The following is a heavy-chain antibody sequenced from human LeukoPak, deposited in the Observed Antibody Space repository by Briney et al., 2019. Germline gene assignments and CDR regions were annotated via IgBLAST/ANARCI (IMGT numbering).Heavy chain of an antibody. J-gene: IGHJ5*02. V-gene: IGHV4-39*01. CDR1: GDSISSSNYY. CDR3: ARHEHIVVITAIRNWFDP. Sequence: SETLSPTCTVSGDSISSSNYYWGWIRQPPGKGLEWLGSFSYSESTYYNPSLKSRVTIFVDTSKNHFSLKLSSVTAADTAVYYCARHEHIVVITAIRNWFDPWGQGTLVTVSS. D-gene: IGHD2-21*02. CDR2: FSYSEST.